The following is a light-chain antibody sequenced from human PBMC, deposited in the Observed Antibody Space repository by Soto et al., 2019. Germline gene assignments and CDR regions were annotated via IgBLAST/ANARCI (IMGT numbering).Light chain of an antibody. V-gene: IGLV3-21*04. CDR3: QVWDSSSDVV. Sequence: VLTQPPSVSVAPGKTARITCGGNNIGSKSVHWYQQKPGQAPVLVIYYDSDRPSGIPERFSGSNSGNTATLTISRVEAGDEADYYCQVWDSSSDVVFGGGTKLTVL. CDR1: NIGSKS. J-gene: IGLJ2*01. CDR2: YDS.